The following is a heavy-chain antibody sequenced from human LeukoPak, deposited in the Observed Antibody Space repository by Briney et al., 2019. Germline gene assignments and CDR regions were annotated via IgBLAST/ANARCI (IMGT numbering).Heavy chain of an antibody. CDR2: ISSSSSYI. Sequence: PGGSLRLSGAASGFTFSSYSMNWVRQAPGKGLEWVSSISSSSSYIYYADSVKGRFTISRDNAKNSLYLQMNSLRAEDTAVYYCARALPSPLYSGSYADAFDIWGQGTMVTVSS. CDR3: ARALPSPLYSGSYADAFDI. J-gene: IGHJ3*02. CDR1: GFTFSSYS. V-gene: IGHV3-21*01. D-gene: IGHD1-26*01.